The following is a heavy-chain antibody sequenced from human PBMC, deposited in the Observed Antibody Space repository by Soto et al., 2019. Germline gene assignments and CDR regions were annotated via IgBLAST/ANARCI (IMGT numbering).Heavy chain of an antibody. D-gene: IGHD3-9*01. CDR3: AKGRYFDWLSLAVPFDS. CDR2: ISYDGSNK. J-gene: IGHJ4*02. V-gene: IGHV3-30*18. Sequence: QVQLVESGGGVVQPGRSLRLSCAASGFTFSSYGMHWVRQAPGKGLEWVAVISYDGSNKYYADSVKGRFTISRDNSKNTLYLQMNSLRAEDTAVYYCAKGRYFDWLSLAVPFDSWGQGTLVTVSS. CDR1: GFTFSSYG.